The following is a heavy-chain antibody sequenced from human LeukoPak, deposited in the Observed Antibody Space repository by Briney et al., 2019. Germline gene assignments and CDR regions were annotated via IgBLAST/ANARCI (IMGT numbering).Heavy chain of an antibody. Sequence: GGSLRLSCAASGFTFSSYAMTWVRQAPGKGLECVSAITAGGDTTYYADPVKGRFTISRDNSRNTLFLQLNNLRADDTALYYCAEDLITMVRGVIILEGKLLSNSEVDFDYWGQGTVVTVSS. D-gene: IGHD3-10*01. CDR1: GFTFSSYA. CDR3: AEDLITMVRGVIILEGKLLSNSEVDFDY. J-gene: IGHJ4*02. V-gene: IGHV3-23*01. CDR2: ITAGGDTT.